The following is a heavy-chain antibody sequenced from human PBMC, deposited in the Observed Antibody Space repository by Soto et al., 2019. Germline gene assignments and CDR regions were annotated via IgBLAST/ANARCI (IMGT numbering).Heavy chain of an antibody. CDR3: TTDSRTTLPEIRFDY. CDR2: VKSKADGGSG. D-gene: IGHD1-26*01. Sequence: PXXSLRLSFAASGFPFNKAWIHWVRQVPGKGLEWVGRVKSKADGGSGDYAAPVKGRFVVSRDDSKDIVYLQMNSLKIEDTGVYYCTTDSRTTLPEIRFDYWGHGTQVTVSS. V-gene: IGHV3-15*07. J-gene: IGHJ4*01. CDR1: GFPFNKAW.